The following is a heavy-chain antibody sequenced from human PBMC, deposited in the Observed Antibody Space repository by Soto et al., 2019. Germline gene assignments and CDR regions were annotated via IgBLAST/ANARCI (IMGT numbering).Heavy chain of an antibody. CDR1: GGSVSSGSYY. V-gene: IGHV4-61*01. CDR2: IYYSGST. Sequence: QVQLQESGPGLVKPSETLSLTCTVSGGSVSSGSYYWSWIRQPPGKGLEWIGYIYYSGSTNYNPSLKSRVTISVDTSKNQFSLKLSSVTAADTAVYYCAGLWFGGGMDVWGQGTTVTVSS. J-gene: IGHJ6*02. CDR3: AGLWFGGGMDV. D-gene: IGHD3-10*01.